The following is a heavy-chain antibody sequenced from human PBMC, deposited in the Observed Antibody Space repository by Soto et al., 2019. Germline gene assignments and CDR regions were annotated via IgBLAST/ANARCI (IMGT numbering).Heavy chain of an antibody. CDR3: AKERYGQLYLEDYGMDV. V-gene: IGHV3-30*18. Sequence: QVQLVESGGGVVQPGTSLRLSYVASGFTFSSYGIHWVRQAPGRGLEWVAVISYDGSNKYYADSVKGRFTISRDNFKNTLYLQMNSLRAEDTAVYYCAKERYGQLYLEDYGMDVWGQGTTVTVSS. J-gene: IGHJ6*02. D-gene: IGHD3-16*01. CDR1: GFTFSSYG. CDR2: ISYDGSNK.